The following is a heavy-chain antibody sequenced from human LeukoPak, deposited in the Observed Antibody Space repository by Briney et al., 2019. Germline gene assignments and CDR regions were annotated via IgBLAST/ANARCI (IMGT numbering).Heavy chain of an antibody. CDR3: AREVVSEASGNPHHWYYYGMDV. Sequence: SVKVSCKASGGTFSSYAISWVRQAPGQGLEWMGGIIPIFGTANYAQKFQGRVTITADESTSTAYMGLSSLRSEDTAVYYCAREVVSEASGNPHHWYYYGMDVWGQGTTVTVSS. CDR1: GGTFSSYA. J-gene: IGHJ6*02. CDR2: IIPIFGTA. V-gene: IGHV1-69*13. D-gene: IGHD3-10*01.